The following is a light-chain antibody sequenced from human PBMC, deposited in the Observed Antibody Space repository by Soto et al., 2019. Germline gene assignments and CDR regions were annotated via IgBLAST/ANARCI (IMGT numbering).Light chain of an antibody. CDR1: QSVLYSPNNKNY. CDR2: WAS. V-gene: IGKV4-1*01. CDR3: QQYYSTPS. Sequence: DIGVTQSPDSLAVSLGERATINCKSSQSVLYSPNNKNYLAWYQQKPGQPPKLLIYWASTRESGVPDRFSGSGSGTDFTLTISSLQAEDVAVYYCQQYYSTPSFGQGTKVDIK. J-gene: IGKJ1*01.